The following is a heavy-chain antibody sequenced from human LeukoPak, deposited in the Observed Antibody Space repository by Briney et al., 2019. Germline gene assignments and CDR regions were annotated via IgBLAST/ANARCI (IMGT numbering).Heavy chain of an antibody. Sequence: GRSLRLSCAASGFTFDDYAMHWVRQAPGKGLEWVSGISWNSGSIGYADSVKGRFTISRDNAKNSLYLQMNSLRAEDTALYYCATGNGYSYGYFDYWGQGTLVTVSS. CDR1: GFTFDDYA. V-gene: IGHV3-9*01. CDR2: ISWNSGSI. J-gene: IGHJ4*02. D-gene: IGHD5-18*01. CDR3: ATGNGYSYGYFDY.